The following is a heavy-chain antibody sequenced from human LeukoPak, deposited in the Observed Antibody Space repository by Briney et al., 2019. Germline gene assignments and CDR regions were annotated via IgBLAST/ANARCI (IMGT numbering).Heavy chain of an antibody. CDR1: GGSISSYY. V-gene: IGHV4-4*07. CDR3: ARIGSGYDYDY. D-gene: IGHD5-12*01. J-gene: IGHJ4*02. CDR2: IYTSGST. Sequence: PSETLSLTCTVSGGSISSYYWSWIREPAGKGLEWIGRIYTSGSTDYNPSLKSRVTMSVDTSTNQFSLKLSSVTAADTAVYYCARIGSGYDYDYWGQGTLVTVSS.